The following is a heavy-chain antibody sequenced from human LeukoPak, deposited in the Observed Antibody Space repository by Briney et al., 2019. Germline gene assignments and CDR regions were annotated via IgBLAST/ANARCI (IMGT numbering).Heavy chain of an antibody. D-gene: IGHD6-6*01. J-gene: IGHJ1*01. Sequence: EASVKVSCKASGYTFTGYQLHWVRQAPGQGLEWMGWINPNSGGTNYAQKFQGRVTMTRDTSITTAFLEVSSLRFDDTAVYYCARGPSIIAASNWGQGTLVTVSS. CDR3: ARGPSIIAASN. CDR2: INPNSGGT. CDR1: GYTFTGYQ. V-gene: IGHV1-2*02.